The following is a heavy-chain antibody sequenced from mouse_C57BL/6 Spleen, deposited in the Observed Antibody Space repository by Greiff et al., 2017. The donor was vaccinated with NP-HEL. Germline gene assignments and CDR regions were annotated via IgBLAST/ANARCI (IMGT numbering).Heavy chain of an antibody. V-gene: IGHV1-50*01. CDR1: GYTFTSYW. J-gene: IGHJ3*01. CDR3: ARSPGAY. CDR2: IDPSDSYT. Sequence: QVQLQQPGAELVKPGASVKLSCKASGYTFTSYWMQWVKQRPGQGLEWIREIDPSDSYTNYNQKFKGKATLTVDTSSSTAYMQLSSLTSEDSAVYYCARSPGAYWGQGTLVTVSA.